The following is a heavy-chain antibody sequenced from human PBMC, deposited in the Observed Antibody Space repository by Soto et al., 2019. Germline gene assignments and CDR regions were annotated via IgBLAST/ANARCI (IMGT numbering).Heavy chain of an antibody. CDR3: AKDFLYYDSSGFHSALFDY. D-gene: IGHD3-22*01. CDR1: VFTCSSYA. J-gene: IGHJ4*02. CDR2: ISGSGGST. V-gene: IGHV3-23*01. Sequence: GPLRRSCAASVFTCSSYAMSWVRQAPGKGLEWVSAISGSGGSTYYADSVKGRFTISRDNSKNTLYLQMNSLRAEDTAVYYCAKDFLYYDSSGFHSALFDYWGQGTLVSVSS.